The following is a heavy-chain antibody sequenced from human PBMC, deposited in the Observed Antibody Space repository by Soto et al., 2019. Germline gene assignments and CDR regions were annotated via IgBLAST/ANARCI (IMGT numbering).Heavy chain of an antibody. J-gene: IGHJ4*02. Sequence: SETLSLTCAVSGGSISSSNWWSWVRQPPGKGLEWIGEIYYSGSTYYNPSLKSRVTISVDTSKNQFSLKLSSVTAADTAVYYCARDYYDSSGYDYWGQGTLVTVSS. CDR1: GGSISSSNW. V-gene: IGHV4-4*02. CDR2: IYYSGST. D-gene: IGHD3-22*01. CDR3: ARDYYDSSGYDY.